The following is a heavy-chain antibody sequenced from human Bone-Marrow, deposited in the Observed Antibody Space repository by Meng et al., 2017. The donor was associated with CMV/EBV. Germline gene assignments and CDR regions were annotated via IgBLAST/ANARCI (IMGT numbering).Heavy chain of an antibody. Sequence: GGSLRLSCAASGFTFSSYWMSWVRQAPGKGLEWMGRIIPILGIANYAQKFQGRVTITADKSTSTAYMELSSLRSEDTAVYYCARVRYYGSGSYYKVPLYYGMNVWGQGTTVTVSS. CDR3: ARVRYYGSGSYYKVPLYYGMNV. V-gene: IGHV1-69*04. J-gene: IGHJ6*02. CDR2: IIPILGIA. CDR1: GFTFSSYW. D-gene: IGHD3-10*01.